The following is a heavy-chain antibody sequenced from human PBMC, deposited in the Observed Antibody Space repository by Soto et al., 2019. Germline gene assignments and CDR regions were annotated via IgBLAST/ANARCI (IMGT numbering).Heavy chain of an antibody. D-gene: IGHD2-2*01. CDR2: ISAYNGNT. CDR1: GYTFTSYG. J-gene: IGHJ6*02. CDR3: ARLPEPSMIHCSSTICYEYYYYYAMDV. Sequence: ASVKVSCKASGYTFTSYGISWVRQAPGQGLEWMGWISAYNGNTNYAQKLQGRVTMTTDTSTSTAYMELRSLRSDDTAVYYCARLPEPSMIHCSSTICYEYYYYYAMDVWGQGTTVTVSS. V-gene: IGHV1-18*01.